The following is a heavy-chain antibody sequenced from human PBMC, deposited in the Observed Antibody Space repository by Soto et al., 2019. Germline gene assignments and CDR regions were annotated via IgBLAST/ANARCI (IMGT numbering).Heavy chain of an antibody. D-gene: IGHD3-16*01. CDR2: ISGSGDTT. J-gene: IGHJ4*02. CDR1: GFRFSDYV. V-gene: IGHV3-23*01. CDR3: AKGGIIRRFDF. Sequence: EVQLLDSGGGLVQPGGSLRLSCAASGFRFSDYVMSWVRQAPGKGLECVSGISGSGDTTNYADAVKGRFTISRDNSKNALYLPMHSLRAEDTAVYYCAKGGIIRRFDFWCQGTLV.